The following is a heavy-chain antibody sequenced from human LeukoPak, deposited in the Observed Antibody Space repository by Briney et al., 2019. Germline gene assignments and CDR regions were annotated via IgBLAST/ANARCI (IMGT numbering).Heavy chain of an antibody. CDR1: GYTFTIYG. CDR3: ARLPARDIVVVPAAIWADY. V-gene: IGHV1-18*01. D-gene: IGHD2-2*02. CDR2: ISAYNGNT. Sequence: ASVKVSCKASGYTFTIYGISWVRQAPGQGLGWMGWISAYNGNTNYAQKLQGRVTMTTDTSTSTAYMELRSLRSDDTAVYYCARLPARDIVVVPAAIWADYWGQGTLVTVSS. J-gene: IGHJ4*02.